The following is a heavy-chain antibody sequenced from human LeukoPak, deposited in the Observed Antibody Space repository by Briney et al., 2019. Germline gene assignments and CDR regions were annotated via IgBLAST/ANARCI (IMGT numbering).Heavy chain of an antibody. CDR3: TREDVKLRAFDI. CDR2: IRSKAYGGTT. Sequence: GGSLRLSCTASGFTFGDYAMSWVRQAPGKGLEWVGFIRSKAYGGTTEYAASVKGRFTISRDDSKSIAYLQMNSLKTEDTAVYYCTREDVKLRAFDIWGQGTMVTVSS. D-gene: IGHD3-16*01. V-gene: IGHV3-49*04. CDR1: GFTFGDYA. J-gene: IGHJ3*02.